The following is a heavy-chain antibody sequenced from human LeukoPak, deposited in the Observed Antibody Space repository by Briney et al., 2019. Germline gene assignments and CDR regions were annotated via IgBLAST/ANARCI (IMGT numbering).Heavy chain of an antibody. CDR1: GGSISSHY. Sequence: SETLSLTCTVSGGSISSHYWGWIRQPPGKGLEWIGSIYYSGSTYYNPSLKSRVTISVDTSKNQFSLKLSSVTAADTAVYYCARRPYYYGSGSYYKELVDWGQGTLVTVSS. D-gene: IGHD3-10*01. CDR3: ARRPYYYGSGSYYKELVD. V-gene: IGHV4-39*01. CDR2: IYYSGST. J-gene: IGHJ4*02.